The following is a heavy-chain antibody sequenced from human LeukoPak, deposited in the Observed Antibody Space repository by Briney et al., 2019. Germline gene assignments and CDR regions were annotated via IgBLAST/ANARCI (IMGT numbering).Heavy chain of an antibody. CDR1: GFTFDDYA. CDR3: ARVTDTAMEEGEDYYMDV. J-gene: IGHJ6*03. CDR2: ISWNSGSI. V-gene: IGHV3-9*03. Sequence: ETGRSLRLSCAASGFTFDDYAMHWVRQAPGKGLEWVSGISWNSGSIGYADSVKGRFTISRDNAKNSLYLQMNSLRAEDMALYYCARVTDTAMEEGEDYYMDVWGKGTTVTVSS. D-gene: IGHD5-18*01.